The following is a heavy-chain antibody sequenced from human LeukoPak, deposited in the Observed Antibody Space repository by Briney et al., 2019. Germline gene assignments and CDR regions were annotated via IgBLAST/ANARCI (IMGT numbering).Heavy chain of an antibody. CDR1: GGSISSGSYY. D-gene: IGHD3-10*01. CDR3: ARRGRGSGSYYGVRPFDY. J-gene: IGHJ4*02. V-gene: IGHV4-61*02. Sequence: SETLSLTCTVSGGSISSGSYYWSWIRQPAGKGLEWIGRIYTSGSTNYNPSLKSRVTISVDTSKNQFSLKLSSVTAADTAVYYCARRGRGSGSYYGVRPFDYWGQGTLVTVSS. CDR2: IYTSGST.